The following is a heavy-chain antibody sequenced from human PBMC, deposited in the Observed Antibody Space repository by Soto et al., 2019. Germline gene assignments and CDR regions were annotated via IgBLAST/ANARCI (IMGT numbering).Heavy chain of an antibody. V-gene: IGHV3-23*01. CDR1: GFTFSSYA. J-gene: IGHJ6*02. CDR2: ISGSGGST. CDR3: AKDFRASGYYYYYGMDV. D-gene: IGHD6-19*01. Sequence: GGSLRLSCAASGFTFSSYAMSWVRQAPGKGLEWVSAISGSGGSTYYADSVKGRFTISRDNSKNTLYLQMNSLRAEGTAVYYCAKDFRASGYYYYYGMDVWGQGTTVTSP.